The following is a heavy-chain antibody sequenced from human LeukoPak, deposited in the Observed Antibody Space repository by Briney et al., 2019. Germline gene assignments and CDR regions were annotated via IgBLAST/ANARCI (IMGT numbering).Heavy chain of an antibody. V-gene: IGHV1-2*02. Sequence: GASVKVSCKASGYTFTDYHIHWVRQAPGQGLEWLGWINPKNGGTKYARKFWGRFTLTEDTSSGTAYMELNRLTSDDTAVYYCAKDLRYDSSGPFDYWGQGTLVTVSS. CDR3: AKDLRYDSSGPFDY. J-gene: IGHJ4*02. D-gene: IGHD3-22*01. CDR2: INPKNGGT. CDR1: GYTFTDYH.